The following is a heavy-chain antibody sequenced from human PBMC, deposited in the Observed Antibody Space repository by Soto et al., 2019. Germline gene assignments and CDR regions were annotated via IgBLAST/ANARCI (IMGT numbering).Heavy chain of an antibody. V-gene: IGHV3-23*01. J-gene: IGHJ5*02. CDR2: ISGSGGST. D-gene: IGHD3-10*01. Sequence: GSLRLSCAASGFTFSSYAMSWVRQAPGKGLEWVSAISGSGGSTYYADSVKGRFTISRDNSKNTLYLQMNSLRAEDTAVYYCAKRTLRGKPMVRAWFEPWGQGTLVTAPQ. CDR3: AKRTLRGKPMVRAWFEP. CDR1: GFTFSSYA.